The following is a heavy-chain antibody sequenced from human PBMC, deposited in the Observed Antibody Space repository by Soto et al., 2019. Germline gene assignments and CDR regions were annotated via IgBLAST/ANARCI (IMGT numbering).Heavy chain of an antibody. Sequence: GGSLRLSCAASGFTFSSYAMSWVRQAPGKGLEWVSAISGSGGSTYYADSVKGRFTISRDNSKNTLYLQMNSLRAEDKAVYYCAKDCIAAAVPRSLDYYYYYGMDVWGQGTTVTVSS. CDR1: GFTFSSYA. V-gene: IGHV3-23*01. J-gene: IGHJ6*02. CDR2: ISGSGGST. D-gene: IGHD6-13*01. CDR3: AKDCIAAAVPRSLDYYYYYGMDV.